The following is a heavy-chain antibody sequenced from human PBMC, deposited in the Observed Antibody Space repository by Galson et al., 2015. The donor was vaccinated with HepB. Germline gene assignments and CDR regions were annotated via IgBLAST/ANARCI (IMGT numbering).Heavy chain of an antibody. J-gene: IGHJ6*02. CDR3: ARAAHCSSSSCYNYYYYYGMDV. V-gene: IGHV3-30*04. Sequence: SLRLSCAASGLTFSSYAFHWVRQAPGKGLEWVAAISYDGSYKYYADSVKGQLTISRDNSKNTLFLQMNSLRAEDTAVYYCARAAHCSSSSCYNYYYYYGMDVWGQGTTVTISS. CDR1: GLTFSSYA. D-gene: IGHD2-2*01. CDR2: ISYDGSYK.